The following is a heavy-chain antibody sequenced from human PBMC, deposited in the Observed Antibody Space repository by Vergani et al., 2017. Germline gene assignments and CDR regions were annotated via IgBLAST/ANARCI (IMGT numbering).Heavy chain of an antibody. J-gene: IGHJ2*01. CDR1: GYSFTSYW. CDR3: ARINTYDFWSGYYPYWYFDL. Sequence: EVQLVQSGAEVKKPGESLKISCKGSGYSFTSYWIGWVRQMPGKGLEWMGIIYPGDSDTSYSPSFQGQVTISADKSISTAYLQWSSLKASDTAMYYCARINTYDFWSGYYPYWYFDLWGRGTLVTVSS. CDR2: IYPGDSDT. D-gene: IGHD3-3*01. V-gene: IGHV5-51*03.